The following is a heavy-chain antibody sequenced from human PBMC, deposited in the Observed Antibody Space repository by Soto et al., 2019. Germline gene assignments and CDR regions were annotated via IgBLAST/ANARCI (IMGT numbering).Heavy chain of an antibody. D-gene: IGHD3-22*01. Sequence: QVQLVQSGAEVKKPGASVKVSCKASGYTFIRYAIHWVRQAPGQRLEWMGWINAGNGNTKYSQKFQGRVTITRDTSASTVYMELSSLESEDTAVYHCARGKGASGYYYDAFDIWGQGTKVTVSS. CDR3: ARGKGASGYYYDAFDI. CDR1: GYTFIRYA. CDR2: INAGNGNT. V-gene: IGHV1-3*01. J-gene: IGHJ3*02.